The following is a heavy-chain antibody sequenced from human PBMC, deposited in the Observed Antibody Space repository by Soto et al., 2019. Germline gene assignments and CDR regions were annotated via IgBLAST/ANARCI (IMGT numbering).Heavy chain of an antibody. CDR3: ARGVHYDSSGYYYFY. V-gene: IGHV1-69*13. CDR2: IIPLFGTA. D-gene: IGHD3-22*01. Sequence: SVKVSCKASGGTFSTYAIDWVRQAPGQGLEWMGGIIPLFGTAKYAQNFQGRITITADESTNTAYMELRSLRSQDTAVYYCARGVHYDSSGYYYFYWGQGTPVTVSS. CDR1: GGTFSTYA. J-gene: IGHJ4*02.